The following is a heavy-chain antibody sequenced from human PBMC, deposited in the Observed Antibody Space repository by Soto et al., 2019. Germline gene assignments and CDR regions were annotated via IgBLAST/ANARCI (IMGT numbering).Heavy chain of an antibody. CDR1: GFRFSSYT. CDR3: ARSIAVSGTPEFDY. V-gene: IGHV3-30-3*01. D-gene: IGHD6-19*01. Sequence: QVQLVESGGGVVQPGRSLRLSCAASGFRFSSYTMHWVRRAPGKGLEWVAVISYDDGSNKDYADSVKGRFTISRDNSKNTLLLQMNSLRAEDTAVYYCARSIAVSGTPEFDYWGQGTLVTVSS. CDR2: ISYDDGSNK. J-gene: IGHJ4*02.